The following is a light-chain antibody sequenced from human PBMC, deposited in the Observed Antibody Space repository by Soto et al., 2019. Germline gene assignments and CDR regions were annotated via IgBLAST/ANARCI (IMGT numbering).Light chain of an antibody. Sequence: EIVMTQSPATLSVSPGGRATLSCRASQSISDTLAWYQQKPGQAPRLLIYSASRGATGFPARFSGSGSGTDFTLTISSLQSEDFPVYHCQQYNNWPWTFGQGTKVDSK. CDR1: QSISDT. CDR2: SAS. J-gene: IGKJ1*01. V-gene: IGKV3-15*01. CDR3: QQYNNWPWT.